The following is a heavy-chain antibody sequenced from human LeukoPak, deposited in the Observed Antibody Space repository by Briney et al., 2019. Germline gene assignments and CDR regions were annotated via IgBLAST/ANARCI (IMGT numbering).Heavy chain of an antibody. Sequence: PSETLSLTCAVYGGSFSGYYWSWIRQPPGKGLEWIGEINHSGSTNYNPSLKSRVTISVDTSKNLFSLRLSSVTAADTAVYYCARPSSDGSYYYWGQGTLVTVSS. J-gene: IGHJ4*02. D-gene: IGHD1-26*01. CDR3: ARPSSDGSYYY. CDR1: GGSFSGYY. V-gene: IGHV4-34*01. CDR2: INHSGST.